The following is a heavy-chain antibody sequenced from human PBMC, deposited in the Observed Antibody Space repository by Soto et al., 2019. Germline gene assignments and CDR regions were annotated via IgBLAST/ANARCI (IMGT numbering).Heavy chain of an antibody. D-gene: IGHD5-12*01. CDR2: IDNDGGGT. CDR3: ARVGGFHPIHDY. CDR1: GFTFSRHW. V-gene: IGHV3-74*01. J-gene: IGHJ4*02. Sequence: PGGSLRLSCAASGFTFSRHWMHWVRQIPGKGLMWVSRIDNDGGGTSYADSVRGRFTMSRDNAKNTLYLQMDNLRVEDTAVYFCARVGGFHPIHDYWGQGTLVTVSS.